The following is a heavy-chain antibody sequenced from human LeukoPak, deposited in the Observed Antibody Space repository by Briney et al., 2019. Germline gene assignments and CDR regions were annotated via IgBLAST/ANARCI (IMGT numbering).Heavy chain of an antibody. Sequence: PGRSLRLSCAASGFTFSSYGMHWVRQAPGKGLEWVAVISYDGSNKYYADSVKGRFTISRDNSKNTLYLQMNSLRAEDTAVYYCTTDLDYDILSPRGYWGQGTLVTVSS. CDR1: GFTFSSYG. J-gene: IGHJ4*02. D-gene: IGHD3-9*01. CDR2: ISYDGSNK. CDR3: TTDLDYDILSPRGY. V-gene: IGHV3-30*03.